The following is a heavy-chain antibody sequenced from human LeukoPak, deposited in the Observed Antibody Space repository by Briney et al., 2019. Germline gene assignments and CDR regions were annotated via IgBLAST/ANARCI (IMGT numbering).Heavy chain of an antibody. D-gene: IGHD1-1*01. J-gene: IGHJ4*02. CDR1: GASISSSIHY. V-gene: IGHV4-39*02. CDR2: VYYSGGT. Sequence: SSETLSLTCAVSGASISSSIHYWGWVRQPPGKGLEWIGSVYYSGGTYYNPSLESRLTISVDTSNNRFSLKLKSVTAADTAVFYCARVTTGSTTLDSWGQGTLVTVSS. CDR3: ARVTTGSTTLDS.